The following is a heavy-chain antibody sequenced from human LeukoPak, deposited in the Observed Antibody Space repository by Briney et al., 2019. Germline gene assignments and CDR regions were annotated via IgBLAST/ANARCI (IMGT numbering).Heavy chain of an antibody. CDR1: GFTFSDYY. J-gene: IGHJ4*02. CDR2: ISSSGSTI. D-gene: IGHD6-6*01. CDR3: ARELSIAARLFDY. Sequence: GGSLRLSCAASGFTFSDYYMSWIRQAPGKGLEWVSYISSSGSTIYYADSVKGRFTISRDNAKNSLYLQMNSLRAEDTAVYYCARELSIAARLFDYWGQGTLVTVSS. V-gene: IGHV3-11*04.